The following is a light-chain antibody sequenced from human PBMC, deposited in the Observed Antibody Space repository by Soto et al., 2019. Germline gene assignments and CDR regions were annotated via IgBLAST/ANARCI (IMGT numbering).Light chain of an antibody. CDR1: QSVSNNY. J-gene: IGKJ5*01. CDR2: GAS. V-gene: IGKV3D-20*02. Sequence: EIVMTQSPATLSVSPGERATLSCRASQSVSNNYLAWYQQKPGQAPRLLIYGASNRATGIPDRFSGSGSGTDFTLTISSLEPEDFAVYYCQQRNSWPPTFTFGQGTRLEIK. CDR3: QQRNSWPPTFT.